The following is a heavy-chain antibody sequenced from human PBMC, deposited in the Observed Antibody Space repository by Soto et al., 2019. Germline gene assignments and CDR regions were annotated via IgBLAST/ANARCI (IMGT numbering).Heavy chain of an antibody. V-gene: IGHV4-34*01. CDR3: ARARTYYDILTGYYSSFDY. D-gene: IGHD3-9*01. J-gene: IGHJ4*02. Sequence: PSETLSLTCAVYGGSFSGCYWSWIRQPPGKGLEWIGEINHSGSTSYNPSLKSRVTISVDTSKNQFSLKLSSVTAADTAVYYCARARTYYDILTGYYSSFDYWGQGTLVTVSS. CDR1: GGSFSGCY. CDR2: INHSGST.